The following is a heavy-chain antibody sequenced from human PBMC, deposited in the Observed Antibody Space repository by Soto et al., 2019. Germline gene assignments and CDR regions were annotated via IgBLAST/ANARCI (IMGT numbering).Heavy chain of an antibody. J-gene: IGHJ4*02. CDR1: GFSFDTYN. CDR3: ARDSLGIAAGDFDL. D-gene: IGHD6-19*01. V-gene: IGHV3-21*02. Sequence: EDQLVESGGGLVKPGGSLRLSCAASGFSFDTYNMNWVRQAPGKGLEWVSSMSSGRPDIFYADSVRGRFTISRDDAKKSLFLQMNILRADDTAVYYCARDSLGIAAGDFDLWGQGTLVTVSS. CDR2: MSSGRPDI.